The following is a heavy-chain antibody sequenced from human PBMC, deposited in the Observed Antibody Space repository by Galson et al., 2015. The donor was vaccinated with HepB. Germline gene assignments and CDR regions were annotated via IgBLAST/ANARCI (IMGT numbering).Heavy chain of an antibody. CDR1: GYTFTSYG. Sequence: SVKVSCKASGYTFTSYGISWVRQAPGQGLEWMGWISAYNGNTNYAQKLQGRVTMTTDTSTSTAYMELRSLRSDDTAVYYCARWRVEPVPAYYFDYWGQGTLVTVSS. V-gene: IGHV1-18*01. CDR2: ISAYNGNT. J-gene: IGHJ4*02. D-gene: IGHD1-14*01. CDR3: ARWRVEPVPAYYFDY.